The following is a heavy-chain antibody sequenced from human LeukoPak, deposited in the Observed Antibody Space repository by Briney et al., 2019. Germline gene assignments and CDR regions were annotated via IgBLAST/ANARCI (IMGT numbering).Heavy chain of an antibody. CDR3: ASRGYSFNGMDV. CDR1: GFTFSSYS. J-gene: IGHJ6*02. V-gene: IGHV3-21*01. Sequence: SGGSLRLSCAASGFTFSSYSMNWVRQAPGKGLEWVSSISGSSSYIYYADSVKGRFTISRDNAKNSLYLQMNSLRAEDTAVYYCASRGYSFNGMDVWGQGTTVTVSS. CDR2: ISGSSSYI. D-gene: IGHD5-18*01.